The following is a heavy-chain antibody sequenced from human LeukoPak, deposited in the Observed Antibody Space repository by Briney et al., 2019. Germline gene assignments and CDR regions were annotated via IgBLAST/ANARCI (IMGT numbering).Heavy chain of an antibody. CDR1: GLTISRYW. CDR3: VRDEYLGY. CDR2: IKQEGNEK. J-gene: IGHJ4*02. V-gene: IGHV3-7*05. Sequence: GGSLRLSCAGSGLTISRYWMAWVRQAPRGGLEWVAHIKQEGNEKNYVDLVKGRFTLSRDITKNAVYLKKKSLRVGDTGVYQCVRDEYLGYWGQGRVVTVSS. D-gene: IGHD2-2*01.